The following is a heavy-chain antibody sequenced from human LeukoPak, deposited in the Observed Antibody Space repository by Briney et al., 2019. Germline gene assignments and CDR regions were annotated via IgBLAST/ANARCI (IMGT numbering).Heavy chain of an antibody. Sequence: SETLSLTCTVSGGSISGCGYYWSWIRQHPGKGLEWIGYIYYSGSTYYNPSLKSRVTISVDTSKSQFSLKLSSVTAADTAVYFCARESGLLWFGEALNWFDPWGQGTLVTVSS. D-gene: IGHD3-10*01. CDR2: IYYSGST. J-gene: IGHJ5*02. CDR3: ARESGLLWFGEALNWFDP. V-gene: IGHV4-31*03. CDR1: GGSISGCGYY.